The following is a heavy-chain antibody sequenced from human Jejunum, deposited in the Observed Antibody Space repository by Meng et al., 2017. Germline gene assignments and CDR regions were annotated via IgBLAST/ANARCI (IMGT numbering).Heavy chain of an antibody. CDR3: ARGGAWFRYFD. CDR1: GFIFSDYY. CDR2: ISNSGRTI. D-gene: IGHD3-9*01. Sequence: GHLGGCGWRLVQPGGSLTPSFAASGFIFSDYYMGWIRQAPGKGVEWLSYISNSGRTIYSADSVKGRFTISRDNAKNSLSLQMNSLRVEDTAVYFCARGGAWFRYFDWGQGTLVTVSS. J-gene: IGHJ4*02. V-gene: IGHV3-11*01.